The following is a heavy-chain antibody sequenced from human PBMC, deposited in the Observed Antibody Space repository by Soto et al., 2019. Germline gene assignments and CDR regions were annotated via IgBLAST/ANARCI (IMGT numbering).Heavy chain of an antibody. CDR3: ARVRASRGQRDLDF. CDR2: INPSGGT. D-gene: IGHD6-13*01. Sequence: QVQLQQWGAGLLKPSETLSLTCGVYGGSFSGYYWNWIRQPPGKGLEWIGEINPSGGTNYNPSLRSRVTNSADTPKNQFSLKLSSVTAAERAVYYCARVRASRGQRDLDFWGQGTLVTVSS. J-gene: IGHJ4*02. V-gene: IGHV4-34*01. CDR1: GGSFSGYY.